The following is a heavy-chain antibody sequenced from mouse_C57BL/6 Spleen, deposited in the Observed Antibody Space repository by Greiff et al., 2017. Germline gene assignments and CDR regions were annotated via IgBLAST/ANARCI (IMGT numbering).Heavy chain of an antibody. J-gene: IGHJ2*01. CDR2: IYPGSGST. CDR3: ARGITTVVAPFDY. D-gene: IGHD1-1*01. CDR1: GYTFTSYW. Sequence: VQLQESGAELVKPGASVKMSCKASGYTFTSYWITWVKQRPGQGLEWIGDIYPGSGSTNYNEKFKGKATLTADKSSSTAYMQLSSLTSEDSAVYFCARGITTVVAPFDYWGQGTTLTVSS. V-gene: IGHV1-55*01.